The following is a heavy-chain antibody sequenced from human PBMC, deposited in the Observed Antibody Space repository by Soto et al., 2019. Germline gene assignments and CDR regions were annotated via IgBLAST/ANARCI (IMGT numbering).Heavy chain of an antibody. CDR1: GFTFNSYG. V-gene: IGHV3-30*03. CDR2: ISYDGSDK. J-gene: IGHJ4*02. D-gene: IGHD3-16*02. Sequence: QVQLVESGGGVVQPGRSLRLSCAASGFTFNSYGMHWVRQAPGKGLEWVAVISYDGSDKYYADSVKGRFTISRDKSKNTLYLEMNRLSAEDSAVYYCSTGLDGLQGLVDSSFCFDYWGPGTLVTVSA. CDR3: STGLDGLQGLVDSSFCFDY.